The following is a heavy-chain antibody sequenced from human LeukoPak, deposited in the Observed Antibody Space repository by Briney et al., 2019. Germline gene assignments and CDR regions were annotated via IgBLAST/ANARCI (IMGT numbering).Heavy chain of an antibody. D-gene: IGHD1-26*01. CDR1: GGSISSYY. CDR3: ARSYRGGYSP. J-gene: IGHJ5*02. V-gene: IGHV4-59*12. CDR2: IYYSGST. Sequence: SETLSLTCTVSGGSISSYYWSWIRQPPGKGLEWIGYIYYSGSTNYNPSLKSRVTISVDTSKTQFSLKLSSVTAADTAVYYCARSYRGGYSPWGQGTLVIVSS.